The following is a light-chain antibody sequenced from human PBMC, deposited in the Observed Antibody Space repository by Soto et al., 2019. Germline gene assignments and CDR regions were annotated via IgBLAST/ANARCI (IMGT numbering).Light chain of an antibody. CDR2: IDD. J-gene: IGLJ7*01. V-gene: IGLV1-44*01. Sequence: QSALTQPPSLSGTPGQRVTISCSGSTSNIAGNTVHWYQHLPETAPKLLIYIDDQRPSGVPDRFSGSKSGTSASLAIRGLQYEDEADYYCATWDDSLNAAVFGGGTPLTVL. CDR3: ATWDDSLNAAV. CDR1: TSNIAGNT.